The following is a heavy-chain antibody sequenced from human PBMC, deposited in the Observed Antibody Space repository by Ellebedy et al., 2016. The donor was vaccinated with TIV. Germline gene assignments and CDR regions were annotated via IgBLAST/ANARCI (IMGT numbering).Heavy chain of an antibody. CDR3: ARRSTDFAFDS. CDR1: GFRFSSYA. Sequence: PGGSLRLSCAASGFRFSSYAMNWVRQAPGKGLEWVSIISANGGTTYYADSVKGRFTISRDNSKNTLFLQMSSLRAEDTAVYFCARRSTDFAFDSWGQGTLVTVSS. D-gene: IGHD3/OR15-3a*01. V-gene: IGHV3-23*01. CDR2: ISANGGTT. J-gene: IGHJ4*02.